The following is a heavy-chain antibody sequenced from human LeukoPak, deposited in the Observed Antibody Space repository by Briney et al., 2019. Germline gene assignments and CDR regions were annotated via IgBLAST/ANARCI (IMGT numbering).Heavy chain of an antibody. CDR2: VCAGGDST. CDR1: GFTFSSYA. CDR3: AKRRYCDDINCRDFDC. D-gene: IGHD2-15*01. Sequence: GGSLRLSCAASGFTFSSYAMSWVRQAPGQGLEWVSAVCAGGDSTYYADSVKGRFSISRDNSKSTLYLQMNSLRAGDTAVYYCAKRRYCDDINCRDFDCWGQGTLVTVSS. J-gene: IGHJ4*02. V-gene: IGHV3-23*01.